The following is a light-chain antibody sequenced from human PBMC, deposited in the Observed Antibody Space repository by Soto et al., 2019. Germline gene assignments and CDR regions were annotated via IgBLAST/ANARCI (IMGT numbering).Light chain of an antibody. CDR2: EVA. Sequence: QSALTQPASVSGSPGQSITISCTGTSSDVGGYNYVSWYQQHPGKAPKLMIYEVANRPSGVSNRVSGSKSGNTASLTISGLQAEDEADYYCTSYTRSITYVFGTGTKVTVL. CDR1: SSDVGGYNY. CDR3: TSYTRSITYV. J-gene: IGLJ1*01. V-gene: IGLV2-14*01.